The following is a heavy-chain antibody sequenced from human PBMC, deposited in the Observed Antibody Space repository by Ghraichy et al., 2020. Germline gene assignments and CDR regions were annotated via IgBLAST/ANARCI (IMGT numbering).Heavy chain of an antibody. CDR1: GFTFSRYG. J-gene: IGHJ6*02. CDR2: TSYDGSNK. CDR3: AKERDSSGYYSFRGDYYGMDV. V-gene: IGHV3-30*18. D-gene: IGHD3-22*01. Sequence: GGSLRLSCAASGFTFSRYGMHWVRQAPGKGLEWVAVTSYDGSNKYYADSVKGRFTISRDNSKNTLYLQMNSLRAEDTAVYYCAKERDSSGYYSFRGDYYGMDVWCQGTTVTVSS.